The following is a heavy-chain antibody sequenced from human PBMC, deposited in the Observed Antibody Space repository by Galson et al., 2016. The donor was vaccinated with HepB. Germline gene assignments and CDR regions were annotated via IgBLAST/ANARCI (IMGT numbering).Heavy chain of an antibody. CDR3: ARHGYRSGRPEYFFQY. Sequence: SLRLSCAVSGFTFSDSAIHWVRQASGKGLEWVGRIRTKAYTYATAYASSVSGRFTISRDDSENTAFLHMNSLKTEDTAVYYCARHGYRSGRPEYFFQYWGQGTRVSVSS. J-gene: IGHJ1*01. CDR1: GFTFSDSA. V-gene: IGHV3-73*01. D-gene: IGHD6-19*01. CDR2: IRTKAYTYAT.